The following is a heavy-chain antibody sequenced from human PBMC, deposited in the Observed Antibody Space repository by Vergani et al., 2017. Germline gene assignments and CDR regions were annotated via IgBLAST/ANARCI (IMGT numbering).Heavy chain of an antibody. J-gene: IGHJ6*02. CDR2: FDPEHGEK. Sequence: QVQLVQSGTEVKKPGASVKVSCKVSGYTVTELAIHWVRQAPGKGLEWMVGFDPEHGEKTYAQRFQGRVTMTEDTSTDTAYMELSSLRSEDTAVYYCATPRLRFSYDYYYGMDVWGQGP. D-gene: IGHD5-12*01. V-gene: IGHV1-24*01. CDR1: GYTVTELA. CDR3: ATPRLRFSYDYYYGMDV.